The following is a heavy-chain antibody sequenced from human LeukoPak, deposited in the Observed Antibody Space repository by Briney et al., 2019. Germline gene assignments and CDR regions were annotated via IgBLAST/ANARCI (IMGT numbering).Heavy chain of an antibody. CDR2: IKQDGSEK. CDR3: ARDLHDYDLSFDY. V-gene: IGHV3-7*01. Sequence: PGGSLRLSCAASGFTFSGYGMHWVRQAPGKGLEWVANIKQDGSEKYYVDSVKGRFTISRDNAKNSLYLQMNSLRAEDTAVYYCARDLHDYDLSFDYWGQGTLVTVSS. J-gene: IGHJ4*02. CDR1: GFTFSGYG. D-gene: IGHD4-17*01.